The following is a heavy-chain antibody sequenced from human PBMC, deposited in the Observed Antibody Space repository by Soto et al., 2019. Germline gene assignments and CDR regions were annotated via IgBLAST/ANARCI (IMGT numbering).Heavy chain of an antibody. Sequence: HPGGSLRLSCAASGFTFSSYGMHWVRQAPGKGLEWVAVIWYDGSNKYYADSVKGRFTISRDNSKNTLYLQMNSLRAEDTAVYYCARGLYYYDSMFDYWGQGTLVTVSS. V-gene: IGHV3-33*01. CDR3: ARGLYYYDSMFDY. J-gene: IGHJ4*02. CDR1: GFTFSSYG. D-gene: IGHD3-22*01. CDR2: IWYDGSNK.